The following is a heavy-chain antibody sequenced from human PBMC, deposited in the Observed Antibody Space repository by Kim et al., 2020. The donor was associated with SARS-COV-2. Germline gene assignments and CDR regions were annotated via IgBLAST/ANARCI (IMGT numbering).Heavy chain of an antibody. CDR3: AREDRYCSSTSCYNFDY. J-gene: IGHJ4*02. V-gene: IGHV3-53*04. Sequence: GGSLRLSCAASGFTVSSNYMSWVRQAPGKGLEWVSVIYSGGSTYYADSVKGRFTISRHNSKNTLYLQMNSLRAEDTAVYYCAREDRYCSSTSCYNFDYWGQGTLVTVSS. CDR2: IYSGGST. CDR1: GFTVSSNY. D-gene: IGHD2-2*02.